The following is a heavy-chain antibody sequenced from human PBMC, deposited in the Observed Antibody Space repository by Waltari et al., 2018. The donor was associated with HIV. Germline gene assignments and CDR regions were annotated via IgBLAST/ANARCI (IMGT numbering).Heavy chain of an antibody. V-gene: IGHV3-74*01. Sequence: ASGFTFSSYWMHWVRQAPGKGLVWVSRINSDGSITSHADSVKGRFTISRDNARNTLYLQMNSLGAEDTAMYYCAKGGTSGYTFGFGRWGQGTLVTVSS. CDR1: GFTFSSYW. CDR3: AKGGTSGYTFGFGR. J-gene: IGHJ1*01. CDR2: INSDGSIT. D-gene: IGHD5-18*01.